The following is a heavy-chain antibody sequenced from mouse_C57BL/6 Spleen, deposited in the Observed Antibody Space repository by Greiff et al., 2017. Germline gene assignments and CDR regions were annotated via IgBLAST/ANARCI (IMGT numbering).Heavy chain of an antibody. Sequence: VQLQQSGPELVKPGASVKISCKASGYTFTDYYMNWVKQSHGKSLEWIGDINPNNGGTSYNQKCKGKATLTVDKSSSTAYMELRSLTSEDSAVYYCARSGQLRLLYYFDYWGQGTTLTVSS. CDR2: INPNNGGT. V-gene: IGHV1-26*01. D-gene: IGHD3-2*02. CDR3: ARSGQLRLLYYFDY. CDR1: GYTFTDYY. J-gene: IGHJ2*01.